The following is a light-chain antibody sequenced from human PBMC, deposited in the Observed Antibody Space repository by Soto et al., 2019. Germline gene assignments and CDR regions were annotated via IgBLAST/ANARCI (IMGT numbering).Light chain of an antibody. CDR3: NSYTTSSTLYV. CDR2: DVT. V-gene: IGLV2-14*01. J-gene: IGLJ1*01. Sequence: QSALTQPASVSGSPGQSITISCTGTSSDVGAYNYVSWYQQHPGKAPKLMIYDVTNRPSGVSNRFSGSKSGNTASLTISGLQAEDEADYYCNSYTTSSTLYVFGSGTKVPVL. CDR1: SSDVGAYNY.